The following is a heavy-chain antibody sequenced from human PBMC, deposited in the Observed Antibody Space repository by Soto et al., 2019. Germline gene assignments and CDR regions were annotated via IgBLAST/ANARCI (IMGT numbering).Heavy chain of an antibody. CDR3: ARSTYDFWSGYYIAYYYYYMDV. Sequence: QVQLVQSGAEVKKPGASVKVSCKASGYTFTSYGISWVRQAPGQGLEWMGWISAYNGNTNYAQQLQGRVTMTTDTSASTAYMELRSLRTDDTAVYYCARSTYDFWSGYYIAYYYYYMDVWGKGTTVTVSS. D-gene: IGHD3-3*01. CDR2: ISAYNGNT. V-gene: IGHV1-18*01. J-gene: IGHJ6*03. CDR1: GYTFTSYG.